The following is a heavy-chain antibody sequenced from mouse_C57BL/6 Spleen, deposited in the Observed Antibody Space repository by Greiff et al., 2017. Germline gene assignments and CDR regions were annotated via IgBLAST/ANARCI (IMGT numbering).Heavy chain of an antibody. J-gene: IGHJ4*01. CDR3: ARSKPSYAMDY. V-gene: IGHV1-69*01. CDR1: GYTFTSYW. Sequence: QVQLQQPGAELVMPGASVKLSCKASGYTFTSYWMLWVKQRPGQGLEWIGEIDPSDSYTNSNQKFKGKSTLTVDKSSSTAYMQLSSLTSEDSAVYYCARSKPSYAMDYWGQGTSGTVCS. CDR2: IDPSDSYT.